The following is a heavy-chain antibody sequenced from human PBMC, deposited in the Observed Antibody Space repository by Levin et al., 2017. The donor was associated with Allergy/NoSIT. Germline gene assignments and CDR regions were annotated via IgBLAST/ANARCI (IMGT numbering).Heavy chain of an antibody. CDR2: IYSGGST. J-gene: IGHJ4*02. CDR1: GFTVSSNY. V-gene: IGHV3-53*01. CDR3: ARDGKASAYDY. Sequence: GGSLRLSCAASGFTVSSNYMSWVRQAPGKGLEWVSVIYSGGSTYYADSVKGRFTISRDNSKNTLYLQMNSLRAEDTAVYYCARDGKASAYDYWGQGTLVTVSS. D-gene: IGHD4-23*01.